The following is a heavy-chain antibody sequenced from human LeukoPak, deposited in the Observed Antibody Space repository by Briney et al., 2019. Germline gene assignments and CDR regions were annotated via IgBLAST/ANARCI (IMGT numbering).Heavy chain of an antibody. CDR3: AKRHPDAGVYDS. CDR2: VNGDGSST. J-gene: IGHJ4*02. CDR1: GFTFKSYD. V-gene: IGHV3-23*01. D-gene: IGHD3-10*01. Sequence: GGSPRLSCVVSGFTFKSYDMSWVRQAPGKGLEWVSAVNGDGSSTYYADSVKGRFIISRDNSKNTVYLQMNSLRAEDTAMYYCAKRHPDAGVYDSWGQGALVTVSS.